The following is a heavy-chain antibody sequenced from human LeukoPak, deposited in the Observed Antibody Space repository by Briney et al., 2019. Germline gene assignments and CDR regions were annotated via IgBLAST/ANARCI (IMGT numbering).Heavy chain of an antibody. CDR2: INPSGGST. Sequence: GASVTVSFTASGYTFTIYYMHWVRQAPGQGLEWMGIINPSGGSTSYAQKFQGRVTMTRDTSTSTVYMELSSLRSEDTAVYYCARASSVAGTCDYWGQGTLVTVSS. J-gene: IGHJ4*02. CDR3: ARASSVAGTCDY. D-gene: IGHD6-19*01. V-gene: IGHV1-46*01. CDR1: GYTFTIYY.